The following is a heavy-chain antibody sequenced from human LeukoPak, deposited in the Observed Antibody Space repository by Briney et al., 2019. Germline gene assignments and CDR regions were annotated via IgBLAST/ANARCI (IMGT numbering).Heavy chain of an antibody. D-gene: IGHD2-2*01. V-gene: IGHV4-34*01. CDR2: INHSGST. J-gene: IGHJ5*02. CDR1: GGSFSGYY. Sequence: SETLSLTCAVYGGSFSGYYWSWIRQPPGKGLEWIGEINHSGSTNYNPSLKGRVTISVDTSKNQFSLKLSSVTAADTAVYYCARYIVVVPAAIGNWFDPWGQGTLVTVSS. CDR3: ARYIVVVPAAIGNWFDP.